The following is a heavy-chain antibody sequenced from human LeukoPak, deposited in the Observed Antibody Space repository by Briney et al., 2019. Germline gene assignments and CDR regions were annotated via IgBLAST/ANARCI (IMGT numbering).Heavy chain of an antibody. CDR3: ARDTDFWSGYYYFDY. Sequence: PGGSLRLSCAASGFTFTSYSMDWVRQAPGRGLEWVSYISTSSDTIYYADSVKGRFTISRDNAKNSLYLQMNSLRAEDTAVYYCARDTDFWSGYYYFDYWGQGTLVTVSS. CDR1: GFTFTSYS. J-gene: IGHJ4*02. CDR2: ISTSSDTI. V-gene: IGHV3-48*01. D-gene: IGHD3-3*01.